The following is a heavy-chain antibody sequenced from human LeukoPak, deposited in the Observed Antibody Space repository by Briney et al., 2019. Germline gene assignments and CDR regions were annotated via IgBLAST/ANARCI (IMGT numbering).Heavy chain of an antibody. CDR3: ARHRAYDYVWGSYRPHYFDY. J-gene: IGHJ4*02. Sequence: SETLSLTCTVSGGSISSSSYYWGWIRQPQGKGLEWIGSIYYSGSTYYNPSLKSRVTISVDTSKNQFSLKLSSVTAADTAVYYCARHRAYDYVWGSYRPHYFDYWGQGTLVTVSS. CDR1: GGSISSSSYY. CDR2: IYYSGST. D-gene: IGHD3-16*02. V-gene: IGHV4-39*01.